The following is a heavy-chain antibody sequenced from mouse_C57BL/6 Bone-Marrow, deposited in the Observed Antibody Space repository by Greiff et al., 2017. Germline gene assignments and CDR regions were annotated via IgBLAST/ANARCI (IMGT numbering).Heavy chain of an antibody. CDR2: ISSGGIYT. CDR1: GFTFSTYG. CDR3: FITTGDY. J-gene: IGHJ2*01. Sequence: EVMLVESGGDLVKPGGSLKLSCAASGFTFSTYGMSWVRQTPDKRLEWVATISSGGIYTYYPDSVKGRITISRDNAKNTLYLQMSSLKSEDTAMYYCFITTGDYWGQGTPLTVSS. V-gene: IGHV5-6*02. D-gene: IGHD1-1*01.